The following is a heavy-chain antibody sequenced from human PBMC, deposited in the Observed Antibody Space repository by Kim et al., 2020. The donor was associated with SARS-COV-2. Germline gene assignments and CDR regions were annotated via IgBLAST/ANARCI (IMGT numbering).Heavy chain of an antibody. Sequence: VDSVKGRFSISRDKSKNTLYLQMNNLRAEDTAVYYCAKVIGGYSYGYADYWGQGALVTVSS. D-gene: IGHD5-18*01. V-gene: IGHV3-23*01. J-gene: IGHJ4*02. CDR3: AKVIGGYSYGYADY.